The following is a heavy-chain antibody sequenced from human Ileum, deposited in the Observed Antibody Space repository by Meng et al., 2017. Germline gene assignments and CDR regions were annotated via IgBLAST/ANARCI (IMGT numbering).Heavy chain of an antibody. CDR1: GASMSVVSY. V-gene: IGHV4-4*02. CDR2: IDHLGIA. J-gene: IGHJ4*02. Sequence: QVQRRGPGPGLVKASETLSLTCSVSGASMSVVSYWSWVRQSPGKGLEWIGQIDHLGIAYYKPSLKSRVTMSIDQSKSQFSLRLTSVSAADTAVYYCARHGGYYQDFWGQGTLVTVSS. CDR3: ARHGGYYQDF. D-gene: IGHD4-23*01.